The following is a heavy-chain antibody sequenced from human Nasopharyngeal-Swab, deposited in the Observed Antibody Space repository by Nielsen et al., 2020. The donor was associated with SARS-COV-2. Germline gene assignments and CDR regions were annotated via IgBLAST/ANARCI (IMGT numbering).Heavy chain of an antibody. Sequence: SLKISWASSGCTFSDSAIHGVRQASGEGREWVGRIRSKGNNYATAYSAAVKGRFIIFRDDPTNTAYLQMNSLKTEDTAMYYCTRCGGGCYSGRDYWGQGTLVTVSS. V-gene: IGHV3-73*01. CDR1: GCTFSDSA. CDR2: IRSKGNNYAT. CDR3: TRCGGGCYSGRDY. D-gene: IGHD2-15*01. J-gene: IGHJ4*02.